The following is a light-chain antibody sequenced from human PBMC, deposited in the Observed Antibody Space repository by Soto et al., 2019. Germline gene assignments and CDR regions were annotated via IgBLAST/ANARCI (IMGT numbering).Light chain of an antibody. CDR3: CSYAGSSTFVSYV. CDR2: EVS. J-gene: IGLJ1*01. CDR1: SSDVGSYNL. V-gene: IGLV2-23*02. Sequence: QSALTQPASVSVSPGQSITISCTGTSSDVGSYNLVSWYQQHPGKAPKLMIYEVSKRPSGVSNRFSGSKSGNTASLTISGLQAEDEADYYCCSYAGSSTFVSYVFGTGTKVTVL.